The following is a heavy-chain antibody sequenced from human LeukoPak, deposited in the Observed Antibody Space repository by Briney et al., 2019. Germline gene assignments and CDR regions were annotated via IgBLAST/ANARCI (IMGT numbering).Heavy chain of an antibody. J-gene: IGHJ4*02. Sequence: GGSLRLSCAASGFTFSNYWMSWVRQAPGKGLGWVGNVKQDGSEKHYVDSMTGQLTISRDNAKNSPYLQMNSLRADDTAVYYCARIGYRSSSWDYWGQGTLVPVSS. CDR3: ARIGYRSSSWDY. D-gene: IGHD6-6*01. CDR2: VKQDGSEK. CDR1: GFTFSNYW. V-gene: IGHV3-7*01.